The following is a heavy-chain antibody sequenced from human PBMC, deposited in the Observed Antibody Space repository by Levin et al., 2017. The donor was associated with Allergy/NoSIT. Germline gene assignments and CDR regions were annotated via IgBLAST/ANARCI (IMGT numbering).Heavy chain of an antibody. J-gene: IGHJ4*02. D-gene: IGHD2-21*02. CDR3: ARGLFVVVTPPSMDY. CDR1: GFTFSSYS. V-gene: IGHV3-48*02. CDR2: ISSSSSTI. Sequence: PSETLSLTCAASGFTFSSYSMNWVRQAPGKGLEWVSYISSSSSTIYYADSVKGRFTISRDNAKNSLYLQMNSLRDEDTAVYYCARGLFVVVTPPSMDYWGQGTLVTVSS.